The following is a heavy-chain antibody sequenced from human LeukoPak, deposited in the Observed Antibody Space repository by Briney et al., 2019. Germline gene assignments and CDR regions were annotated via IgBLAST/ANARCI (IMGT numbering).Heavy chain of an antibody. CDR1: GFTFSSYG. D-gene: IGHD6-13*01. Sequence: PGGSLRLSCAASGFTFSSYGMHWVRQAPGKGLEWVAFIRYDGSNKYYADSVMGRITISRDNAKNTLYLQVNSLRAEDTAVYYCARVEQLDDALDIWGQGTMVTVSS. CDR3: ARVEQLDDALDI. J-gene: IGHJ3*02. CDR2: IRYDGSNK. V-gene: IGHV3-30*02.